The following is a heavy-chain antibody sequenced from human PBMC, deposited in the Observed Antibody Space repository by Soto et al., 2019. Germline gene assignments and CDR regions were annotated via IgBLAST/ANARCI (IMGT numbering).Heavy chain of an antibody. Sequence: ASVKISCKASGYTFTSYYMHWVRQAPGQGLEWMGIINPSGGSTSYAQKFQGRVTMTRDTSTSTVYMELSSLRSEDTAVYYCARGYSGSARRHRYGREVWGEGTKVTVSS. V-gene: IGHV1-46*01. J-gene: IGHJ6*01. D-gene: IGHD1-26*01. CDR2: INPSGGST. CDR3: ARGYSGSARRHRYGREV. CDR1: GYTFTSYY.